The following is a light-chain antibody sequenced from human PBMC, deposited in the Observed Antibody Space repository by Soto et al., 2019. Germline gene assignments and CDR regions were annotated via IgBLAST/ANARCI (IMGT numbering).Light chain of an antibody. V-gene: IGKV2-24*01. CDR1: QSLEDSDGNSY. CDR2: KIS. J-gene: IGKJ1*01. Sequence: IVMTQTPLSSAVTLGQPASISCRTSQSLEDSDGNSYLSWLHQRPGQTPRLLIDKISNRLSGVPDRFSGSGAGTVFTLRISRVEADDVGLYYSMQATQFPWTFGQGPRVEIK. CDR3: MQATQFPWT.